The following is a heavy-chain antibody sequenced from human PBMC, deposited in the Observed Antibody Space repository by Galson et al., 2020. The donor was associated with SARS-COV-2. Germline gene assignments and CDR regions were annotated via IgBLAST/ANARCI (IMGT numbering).Heavy chain of an antibody. V-gene: IGHV3-33*01. Sequence: GESLKISCAASGFTFSSYGMHWVRQDPGKGLEWVAVIWYDGSNKYYADPVKGRFTISRDNSKNTLYLQMNSLRAEDTAVYYCARDIPAIAAAGTDAFDIWGQGTMVTVSS. J-gene: IGHJ3*02. CDR1: GFTFSSYG. CDR2: IWYDGSNK. D-gene: IGHD6-13*01. CDR3: ARDIPAIAAAGTDAFDI.